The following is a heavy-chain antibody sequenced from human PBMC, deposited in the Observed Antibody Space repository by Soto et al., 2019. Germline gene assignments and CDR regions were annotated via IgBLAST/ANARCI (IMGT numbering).Heavy chain of an antibody. Sequence: SQTLSLTCAISGDSVSSNSAAWNWIRQSPSRGLEWLGRTYYRSKWYNDYAVSVKSRITINPDTSKNQFSLQLNSVTPEDTAVYYCARGHYDFWSGYPSSYYYYGMDVWGQGTTVTVSS. V-gene: IGHV6-1*01. CDR3: ARGHYDFWSGYPSSYYYYGMDV. CDR2: TYYRSKWYN. J-gene: IGHJ6*02. CDR1: GDSVSSNSAA. D-gene: IGHD3-3*01.